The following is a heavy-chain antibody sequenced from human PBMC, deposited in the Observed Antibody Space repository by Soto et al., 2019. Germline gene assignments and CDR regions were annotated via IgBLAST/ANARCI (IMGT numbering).Heavy chain of an antibody. CDR1: GGSISSSNW. V-gene: IGHV4-4*02. Sequence: QVQLQESGPGLVKPSGTLSLTCAVSGGSISSSNWWSWVRQPPGKGLEWIGEIYHSGSTNYNPSRTRRVTISVDKSKHHFSLKLSSVTAADTAVYYCARRAYSSSWSGIDYWGQGTLVTVSS. D-gene: IGHD6-13*01. CDR3: ARRAYSSSWSGIDY. J-gene: IGHJ4*02. CDR2: IYHSGST.